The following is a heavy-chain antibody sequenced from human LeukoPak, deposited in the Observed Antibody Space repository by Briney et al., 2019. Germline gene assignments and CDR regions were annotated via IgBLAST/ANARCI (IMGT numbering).Heavy chain of an antibody. V-gene: IGHV1-3*01. CDR1: GYTFTSYA. J-gene: IGHJ5*02. Sequence: GASVKVSCKASGYTFTSYAMHWVRQAPGQRLEWMGWINAGNGNTKYSQKFQGRVTITGDTSASTAYMELSSLRSEDTAVYYCARGSTVGRFDPWGQGTLVTVSS. CDR3: ARGSTVGRFDP. D-gene: IGHD1-14*01. CDR2: INAGNGNT.